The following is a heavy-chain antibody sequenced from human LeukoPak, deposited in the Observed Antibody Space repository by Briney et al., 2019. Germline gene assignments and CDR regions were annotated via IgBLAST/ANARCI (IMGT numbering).Heavy chain of an antibody. CDR1: GGTFSSYA. CDR2: IIPIFGTA. Sequence: ASVKVSCKASGGTFSSYAISWVRQAPGQGLEWMGGIIPIFGTANYAQKFQGRVTITADESTSTAYMELSSLRSEDTAVYYCARGSLRYFDWLSFFDYWGQGTLVTVSS. J-gene: IGHJ4*02. D-gene: IGHD3-9*01. CDR3: ARGSLRYFDWLSFFDY. V-gene: IGHV1-69*01.